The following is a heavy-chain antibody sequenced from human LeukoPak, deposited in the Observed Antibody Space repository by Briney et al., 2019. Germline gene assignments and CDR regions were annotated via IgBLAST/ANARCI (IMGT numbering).Heavy chain of an antibody. Sequence: GESLKISCKGSGYSFTSYWIGGVRQMPGKGLEWRGIIYPGDSDTRYSPSFQRQVTISADKSISTAYLQWSSLKASDTAMYYCARVDQTHWFDPWGQGPLVPVSS. CDR2: IYPGDSDT. J-gene: IGHJ5*02. CDR3: ARVDQTHWFDP. CDR1: GYSFTSYW. D-gene: IGHD2-2*01. V-gene: IGHV5-51*01.